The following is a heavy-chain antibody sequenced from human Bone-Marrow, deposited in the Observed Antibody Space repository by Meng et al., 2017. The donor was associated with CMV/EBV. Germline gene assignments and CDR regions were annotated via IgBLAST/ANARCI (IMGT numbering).Heavy chain of an antibody. Sequence: SVKVSCKASGVTFSSYAISWVRQAPGQGLEWMGGIIPIFGTANYAQKFQGRVTITTDESTSTAYMELSSLRSEDTAVYYCARLGYCSSTSCSPPSGMDVWGQGTTVTVSS. V-gene: IGHV1-69*05. CDR1: GVTFSSYA. J-gene: IGHJ6*02. D-gene: IGHD2-2*01. CDR2: IIPIFGTA. CDR3: ARLGYCSSTSCSPPSGMDV.